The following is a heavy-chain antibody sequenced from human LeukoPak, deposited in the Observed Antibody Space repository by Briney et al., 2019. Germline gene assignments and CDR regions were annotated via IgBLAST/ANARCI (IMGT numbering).Heavy chain of an antibody. CDR2: IIPIFGTA. CDR1: GGTFSSYA. J-gene: IGHJ4*02. V-gene: IGHV1-69*05. CDR3: ARSSPIVATILYYFDY. D-gene: IGHD5-12*01. Sequence: SVKVSCKASGGTFSSYAISWVRQAPGQGLEWMGRIIPIFGTANYAQKFQGRVTITTDESTSTAYMELSSLRSEDTAVYYCARSSPIVATILYYFDYWGQGTLVTVSS.